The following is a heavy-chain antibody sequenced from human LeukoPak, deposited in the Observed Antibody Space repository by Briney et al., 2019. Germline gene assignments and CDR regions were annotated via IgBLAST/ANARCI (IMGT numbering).Heavy chain of an antibody. D-gene: IGHD6-13*01. CDR3: AKEMRSSPSRGDY. Sequence: GGSLRLSCAASGFTFSSYWMSWVRQAPGKGLEGVANIKQDGSEKYYVDSVKGRFTISRDNSKNTLYLQMNSLRAEDTAVYYCAKEMRSSPSRGDYWGQGTLVTVSS. CDR2: IKQDGSEK. J-gene: IGHJ4*02. V-gene: IGHV3-7*03. CDR1: GFTFSSYW.